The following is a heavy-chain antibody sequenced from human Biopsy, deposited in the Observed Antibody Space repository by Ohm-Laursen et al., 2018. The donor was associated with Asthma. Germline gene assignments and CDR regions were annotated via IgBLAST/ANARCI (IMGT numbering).Heavy chain of an antibody. CDR1: GFTFSSYG. J-gene: IGHJ6*02. CDR2: IWYDGSNK. V-gene: IGHV3-33*01. D-gene: IGHD2-2*01. Sequence: SLRLSCAAPGFTFSSYGMHWVRQAPGKGLEWVAVIWYDGSNKYYADSVKGRFTISRDNSKNTLYLQMNGLRAEDTAVYYCARGGLGYCSSTSCYQNYYYGMDVWGQGTTVTVSS. CDR3: ARGGLGYCSSTSCYQNYYYGMDV.